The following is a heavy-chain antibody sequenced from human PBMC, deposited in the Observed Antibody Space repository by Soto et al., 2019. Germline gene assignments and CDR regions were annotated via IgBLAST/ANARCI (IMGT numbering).Heavy chain of an antibody. D-gene: IGHD3-3*01. CDR3: ARDQHDFWSGYYPNCFDP. CDR2: ISAYNGNT. V-gene: IGHV1-18*01. CDR1: GYTFTSYG. J-gene: IGHJ5*02. Sequence: QVQLVQSGAEVKKPGASVKVSCKASGYTFTSYGISWVRQAPGQGLEWMGWISAYNGNTNYAQKLQGRVTMTTDTSTSTAYMELRSLRSDDTAVYYCARDQHDFWSGYYPNCFDPWGQGTLVTVSS.